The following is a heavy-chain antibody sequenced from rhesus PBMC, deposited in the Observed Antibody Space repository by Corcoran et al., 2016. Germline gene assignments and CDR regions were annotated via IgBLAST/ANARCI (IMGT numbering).Heavy chain of an antibody. J-gene: IGHJ4*01. D-gene: IGHD1-14*01. CDR1: GGSISDYY. V-gene: IGHV4-165*02. CDR3: TRTPDSWNVIDS. CDR2: TGGTGGST. Sequence: QVRLQESGPGLVKPSETLSLTCAVSGGSISDYYWNSIRHPPGRGLEWIGYTGGTGGSTYNNPSLKRRVTSSTDTSKNQFSLMMSSVAAADTAFYYCTRTPDSWNVIDSWGQGVLVTVSS.